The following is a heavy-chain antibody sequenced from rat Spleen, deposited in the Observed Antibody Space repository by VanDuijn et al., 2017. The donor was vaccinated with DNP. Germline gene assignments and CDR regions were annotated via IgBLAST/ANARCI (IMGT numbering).Heavy chain of an antibody. J-gene: IGHJ2*01. D-gene: IGHD1-11*01. V-gene: IGHV4-2*01. CDR2: INKESSTI. CDR3: ARGPNYGGYLDYFDY. Sequence: EVKLVESGGGLVQPGRSLKLSCAASGFNLDDYWMGWVRQAPGKGLEWIGEINKESSTINYTPSLKDKFTISRDNAQNTRCLQMNKLISEETAIYYCARGPNYGGYLDYFDYWDQGVMVTVSS. CDR1: GFNLDDYW.